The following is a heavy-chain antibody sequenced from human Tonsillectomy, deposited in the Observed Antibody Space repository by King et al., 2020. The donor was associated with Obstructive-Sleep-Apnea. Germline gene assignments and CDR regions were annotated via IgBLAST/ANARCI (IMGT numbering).Heavy chain of an antibody. CDR2: IYYSGST. CDR1: GGSISSSSYY. D-gene: IGHD6-6*01. J-gene: IGHJ6*02. Sequence: QLQESGPGLVKPSETLSLTCTVSGGSISSSSYYWGWIRQPPGKGLEWIGSIYYSGSTSYNPSLNSRVTISVDTSKNQFSLRLSSVTAADTAVYYCATIAARPYGLDVWGQGTTVTVSS. V-gene: IGHV4-39*07. CDR3: ATIAARPYGLDV.